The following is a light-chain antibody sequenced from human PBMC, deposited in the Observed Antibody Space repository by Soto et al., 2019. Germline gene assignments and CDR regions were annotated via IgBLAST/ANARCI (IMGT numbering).Light chain of an antibody. V-gene: IGKV3-20*01. CDR2: GAS. CDR3: QQYGSPWT. J-gene: IGKJ1*01. Sequence: EIVLTHSPGTLSLSPGERATLSCRASQSVSTSYLAWYQQKPGQAPRLLIYGASSRATGIPDRFSGSGSGTDFTLTISRLEPEHFAVYYCQQYGSPWTFGQGTKVEIK. CDR1: QSVSTSY.